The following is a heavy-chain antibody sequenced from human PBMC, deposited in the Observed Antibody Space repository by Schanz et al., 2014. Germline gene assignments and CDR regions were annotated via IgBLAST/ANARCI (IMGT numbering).Heavy chain of an antibody. D-gene: IGHD3-10*01. V-gene: IGHV3-48*01. CDR1: GFTFSSYS. CDR2: VSRSTPDI. CDR3: ANGRFGELSAFDI. Sequence: EVQLVESGGGLVQPGGSLRLSCTASGFTFSSYSMNWVRQAPGKGLEWVSYVSRSTPDIYYADSVKGRFTISRDNSKNTLYLQMNSLRAEDTAVYYCANGRFGELSAFDIWGQGTMVTVSS. J-gene: IGHJ3*02.